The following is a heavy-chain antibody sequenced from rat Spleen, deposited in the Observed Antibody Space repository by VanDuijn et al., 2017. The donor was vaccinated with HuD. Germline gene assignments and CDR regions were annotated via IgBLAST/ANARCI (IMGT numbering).Heavy chain of an antibody. Sequence: EVQLVETGGGLVQPGRSLKLSCVASGFTFSSFWMYWIRQAPGKGLEWVSSINTDGGGTYYPDSVKGRFPISRDNAKNTLYLQMDSLRSEDTATYYCARLMTIAAMWHWGQGVMVTVSS. J-gene: IGHJ2*01. CDR1: GFTFSSFW. D-gene: IGHD1-2*01. CDR2: INTDGGGT. V-gene: IGHV5-58*01. CDR3: ARLMTIAAMWH.